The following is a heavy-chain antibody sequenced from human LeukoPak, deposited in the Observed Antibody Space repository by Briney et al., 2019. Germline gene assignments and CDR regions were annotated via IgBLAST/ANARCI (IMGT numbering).Heavy chain of an antibody. J-gene: IGHJ4*02. Sequence: SVKVSCKASGGTFSSYAICWVRQAPGQGLEWMGRIIPILGIANYAQKFQGRVTITADKSTSTAYMELSSLRSEDTAVYYCTRDLPWSSSDYWGQGTLVTVSS. CDR3: TRDLPWSSSDY. V-gene: IGHV1-69*04. CDR2: IIPILGIA. D-gene: IGHD6-6*01. CDR1: GGTFSSYA.